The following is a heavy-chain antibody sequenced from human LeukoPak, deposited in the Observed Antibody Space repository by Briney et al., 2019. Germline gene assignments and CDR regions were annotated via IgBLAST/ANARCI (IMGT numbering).Heavy chain of an antibody. D-gene: IGHD4/OR15-4a*01. J-gene: IGHJ4*02. Sequence: GASVKVSFKSSGYSFTDYYTHWVGQAPGQGREGMGWINPYSGVKTYAQKFQGRVTITRDKAITTAYMDLSELKSADTAVYYCARAHDSGGLLIDYWGQGTLVTVSS. V-gene: IGHV1-2*02. CDR1: GYSFTDYY. CDR3: ARAHDSGGLLIDY. CDR2: INPYSGVK.